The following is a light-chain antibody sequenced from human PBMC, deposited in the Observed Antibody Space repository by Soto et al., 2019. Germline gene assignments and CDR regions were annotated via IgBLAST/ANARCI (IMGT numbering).Light chain of an antibody. CDR3: CSYAGGSIYVL. V-gene: IGLV2-23*02. Sequence: QSALTQPASVSGSPGQSITISCTGTSDDVGNFNLVSWYQHHPGKAPNLIISEVSKRPSGVSNRFSGSKSGNTASLTISGLQAEDEADYYCCSYAGGSIYVLFGGGTPLTVL. CDR2: EVS. J-gene: IGLJ2*01. CDR1: SDDVGNFNL.